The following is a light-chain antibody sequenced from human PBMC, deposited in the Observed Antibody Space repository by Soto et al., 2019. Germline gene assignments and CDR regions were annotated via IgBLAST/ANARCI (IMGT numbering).Light chain of an antibody. CDR1: GSDVGGYNY. V-gene: IGLV2-14*01. CDR2: GVS. J-gene: IGLJ1*01. CDR3: SSFTSSYFYV. Sequence: QSALTQPASVSGSPGQSIAISCTGSGSDVGGYNYVSWYQQHPGKAPKLIIYGVSHRPSGVSTRFSASRSAYTASLTISGLQAEDEADYYCSSFTSSYFYVFGPGTKVTVL.